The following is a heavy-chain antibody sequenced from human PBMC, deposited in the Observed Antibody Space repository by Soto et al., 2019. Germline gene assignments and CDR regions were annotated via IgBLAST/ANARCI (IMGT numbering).Heavy chain of an antibody. Sequence: SVKVSCKASGGTFSSYAISWVRQAPGQGLEWMGGIIPIFGTANYAQKFQGRVTITADESTSTAYMELSSLRSEDTAVYYCAIVVVPAATKSYYYYYYGMDVWGQGTTVTVSS. D-gene: IGHD2-2*01. CDR1: GGTFSSYA. CDR3: AIVVVPAATKSYYYYYYGMDV. CDR2: IIPIFGTA. J-gene: IGHJ6*02. V-gene: IGHV1-69*13.